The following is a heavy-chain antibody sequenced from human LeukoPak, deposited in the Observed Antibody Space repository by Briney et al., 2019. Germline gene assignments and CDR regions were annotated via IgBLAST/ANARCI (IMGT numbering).Heavy chain of an antibody. CDR2: IIPIFGTA. Sequence: SVKVSCKASGGTFSSYAISWVRQAPGQGLEWMGGIIPIFGTANYAQKFQGRVTITTDESTSTAYMELSSLRSEDTAVYYCASTLYYHDSSGYYSDYWGQGTLVTVSS. J-gene: IGHJ4*02. CDR1: GGTFSSYA. V-gene: IGHV1-69*05. CDR3: ASTLYYHDSSGYYSDY. D-gene: IGHD3-22*01.